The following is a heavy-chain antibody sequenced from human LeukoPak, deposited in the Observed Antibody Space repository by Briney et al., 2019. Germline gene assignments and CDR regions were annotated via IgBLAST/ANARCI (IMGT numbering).Heavy chain of an antibody. J-gene: IGHJ4*02. CDR1: SGSISSGGYY. V-gene: IGHV4-31*03. D-gene: IGHD3-22*01. Sequence: PSETLSLTCTVSSGSISSGGYYWSWIRQHPGKGLEWIGYIYYSGSTYYNPSLKSRVTISVDTSKNQFSLKLSSVTAADTAVYYSAIIPITMRPAGMDYYLDYWGQGTLVTVSS. CDR2: IYYSGST. CDR3: AIIPITMRPAGMDYYLDY.